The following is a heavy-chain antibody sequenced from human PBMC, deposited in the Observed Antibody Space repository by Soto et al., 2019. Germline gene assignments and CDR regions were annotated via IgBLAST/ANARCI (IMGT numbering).Heavy chain of an antibody. V-gene: IGHV1-69*01. J-gene: IGHJ4*02. Sequence: QVQLVQSGAEVKKPGSSVKVSCKASGGTFSSYAISWVRQAPGQGLEWMGGVIPIFGTANYAQKFQGRVTITADESTRTAYIELSSLRSEDTTVYYCARDGTVDSSGYSPFDYWGQGTLVTVSS. CDR2: VIPIFGTA. CDR1: GGTFSSYA. D-gene: IGHD3-22*01. CDR3: ARDGTVDSSGYSPFDY.